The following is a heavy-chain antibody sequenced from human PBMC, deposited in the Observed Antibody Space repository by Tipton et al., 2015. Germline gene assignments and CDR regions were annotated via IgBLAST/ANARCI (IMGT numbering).Heavy chain of an antibody. CDR1: GGSFSGFY. J-gene: IGHJ4*02. D-gene: IGHD3-22*01. V-gene: IGHV4-34*01. CDR2: IHHSGST. Sequence: TLSLTCAVYGGSFSGFYWSWIRQPPGKGLQWIGEIHHSGSTNYHPSLKSRVTMSVDTSKNQFSLHLSSVTAADTAVYYCAREVWYNDSTGYDYWGQGTLVTVSS. CDR3: AREVWYNDSTGYDY.